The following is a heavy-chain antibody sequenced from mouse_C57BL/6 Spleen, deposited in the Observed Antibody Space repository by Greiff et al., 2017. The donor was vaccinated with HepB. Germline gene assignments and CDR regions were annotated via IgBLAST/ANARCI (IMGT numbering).Heavy chain of an antibody. V-gene: IGHV1-82*01. CDR3: ASRITTVVAVDY. J-gene: IGHJ2*01. D-gene: IGHD1-1*01. CDR2: IYPGDGDT. CDR1: GYAFSSSW. Sequence: QVQLQQSGPELVKPGASVKISCKASGYAFSSSWMNWVKQRPGKGLEWIGRIYPGDGDTNYNGKFKGKATLTADKSSSTAYMQLSSLTSEDSAVYFCASRITTVVAVDYWGQGTTLTVSS.